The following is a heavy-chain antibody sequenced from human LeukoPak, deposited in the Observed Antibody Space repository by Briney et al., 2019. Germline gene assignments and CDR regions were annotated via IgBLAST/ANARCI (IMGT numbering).Heavy chain of an antibody. V-gene: IGHV3-30*02. D-gene: IGHD2-2*01. CDR2: IWYDGSNK. CDR3: AILGYCSSTSCYGTYGMDV. CDR1: GFTFSSYG. Sequence: GGSLRLSCAASGFTFSSYGMDWVRQAPGKGLEWVAFIWYDGSNKYYADSVKGRFTISRDNSKNTLYLQMNSLRAEDTAVYYCAILGYCSSTSCYGTYGMDVWGQGTTVTVSS. J-gene: IGHJ6*02.